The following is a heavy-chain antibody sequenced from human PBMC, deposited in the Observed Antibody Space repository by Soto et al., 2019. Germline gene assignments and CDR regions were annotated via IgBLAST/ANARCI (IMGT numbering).Heavy chain of an antibody. D-gene: IGHD3-10*01. CDR2: ISAYNGNT. CDR3: ARLLLWFGELLYTMDV. CDR1: GYTFTSSR. V-gene: IGHV1-18*04. J-gene: IGHJ6*02. Sequence: GASVKVSCEACGYTFTSSRISWVRQAPGQGLEWMGWISAYNGNTKYAHKLQGRVTMTTDTSTSTVYMELRSLRSDDTAVYYCARLLLWFGELLYTMDVWGHGTTVTVS.